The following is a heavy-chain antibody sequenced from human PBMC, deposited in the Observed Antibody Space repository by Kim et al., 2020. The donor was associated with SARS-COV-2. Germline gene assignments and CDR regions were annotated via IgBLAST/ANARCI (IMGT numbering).Heavy chain of an antibody. Sequence: GGSLRLSCAASGFTFRSYGMHWVRQAPGKGLEWVAIISYDGSNKYYADSVKGRFTISRDNSKNTLYLQMNSLRAEDTAVYYCAKDLGAGRIVEAGDVRRRRDLPDKNPPDFDSWGQGTLVTVSS. CDR2: ISYDGSNK. CDR3: AKDLGAGRIVEAGDVRRRRDLPDKNPPDFDS. CDR1: GFTFRSYG. D-gene: IGHD1-26*01. J-gene: IGHJ4*02. V-gene: IGHV3-30*18.